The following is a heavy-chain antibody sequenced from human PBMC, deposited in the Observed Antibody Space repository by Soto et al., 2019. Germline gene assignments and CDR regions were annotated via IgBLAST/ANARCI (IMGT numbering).Heavy chain of an antibody. J-gene: IGHJ4*02. CDR2: IIPIFGTA. Sequence: GASVKVSCKASGGTFSSYAISWVRQAPGQGLERMGGIIPIFGTANYAQKFQGRVTITADESTSTAYMELSSLRSEDTAVYYCARSVRYDSSGYYQYYFDYWGQGTLVTVSS. V-gene: IGHV1-69*13. D-gene: IGHD3-22*01. CDR3: ARSVRYDSSGYYQYYFDY. CDR1: GGTFSSYA.